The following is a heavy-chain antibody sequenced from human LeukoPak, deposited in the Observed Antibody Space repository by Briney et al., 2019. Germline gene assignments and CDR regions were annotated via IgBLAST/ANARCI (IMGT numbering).Heavy chain of an antibody. CDR2: ISGAI. D-gene: IGHD3-16*01. J-gene: IGHJ4*02. CDR1: GFVFSRDN. V-gene: IGHV3-48*04. Sequence: GGSLRLSCIASGFVFSRDNMKWVRRAPGKGLEGVAHISGAIYYADSVQGRFTISRDNDKHSLYLQMSTLRAEDTAMYYCVREVGRPKTFYFDSWGRGTPVTVSS. CDR3: VREVGRPKTFYFDS.